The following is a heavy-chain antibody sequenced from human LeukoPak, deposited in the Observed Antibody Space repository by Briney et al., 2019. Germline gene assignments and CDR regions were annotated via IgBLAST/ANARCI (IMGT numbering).Heavy chain of an antibody. CDR1: GFTFSIFA. D-gene: IGHD4-11*01. CDR2: TSGSGDYT. J-gene: IGHJ4*02. CDR3: AKNYGHSNYAPVD. Sequence: PGGSLRLSCAASGFTFSIFAMTWVRQAPGKGLEWVSATSGSGDYTYYADSVKGRFTITRDNSKSTLYLQMNGLRAEDAAVYYCAKNYGHSNYAPVDWGQGILVTVSS. V-gene: IGHV3-23*01.